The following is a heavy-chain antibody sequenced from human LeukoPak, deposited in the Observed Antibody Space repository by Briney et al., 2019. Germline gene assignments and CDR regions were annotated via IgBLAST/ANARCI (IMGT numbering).Heavy chain of an antibody. D-gene: IGHD6-6*01. CDR2: VKTKADGGTT. CDR1: GFTFTNAW. V-gene: IGHV3-15*07. J-gene: IGHJ4*02. Sequence: GGSLRLSCAASGFTFTNAWMTWVRQAPGKGLEWVGHVKTKADGGTTDYAAPVKGRFTISRDDSRNTLYLQMNSLKTEDTAVYYRTAPIAALYWGQGTLVTVSS. CDR3: TAPIAALY.